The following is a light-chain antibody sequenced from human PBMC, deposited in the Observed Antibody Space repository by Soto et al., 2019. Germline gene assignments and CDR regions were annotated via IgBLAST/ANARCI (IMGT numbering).Light chain of an antibody. CDR1: QSISSW. J-gene: IGKJ1*01. V-gene: IGKV1-5*01. CDR2: DAS. CDR3: QQRSNWPPIT. Sequence: DIQMTQSPSTLSASGGDRVTTTCRASQSISSWLAWYQQKPGKAPKLLIYDASSLESGVPSRFSGSGSGTDFTLTISSLEPEDFAVYYCQQRSNWPPITFGQGTKVDIK.